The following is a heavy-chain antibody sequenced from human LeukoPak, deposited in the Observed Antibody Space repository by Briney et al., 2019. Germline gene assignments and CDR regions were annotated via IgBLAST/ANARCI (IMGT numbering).Heavy chain of an antibody. CDR2: IIPIFGTA. Sequence: SVKVSCKASGGTFSSYAISWVRQAPGQGLEWMGGIIPIFGTANYAQKFQGRVTITADESTSTAYMELSSLRSEDTAVYYCARDPMYDSSGYCQGFDYWGQGTLVTVSS. J-gene: IGHJ4*02. D-gene: IGHD3-22*01. V-gene: IGHV1-69*13. CDR3: ARDPMYDSSGYCQGFDY. CDR1: GGTFSSYA.